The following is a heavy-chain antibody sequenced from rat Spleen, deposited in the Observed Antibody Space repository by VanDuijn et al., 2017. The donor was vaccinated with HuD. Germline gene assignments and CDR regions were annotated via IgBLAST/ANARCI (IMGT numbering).Heavy chain of an antibody. CDR2: ISSDGRRN. Sequence: EVQLVESGGGLVQPGRSMKLSCVASGFTFSNCDMAWVRQAPKKGLEWVATISSDGRRNYYRDSVKGRFTISRDNAKSTLYLQMNSLRSEDTATYYCTTEGITTVVGYFDYWGQGVMVTVSS. CDR3: TTEGITTVVGYFDY. V-gene: IGHV5-7*01. CDR1: GFTFSNCD. D-gene: IGHD1-1*01. J-gene: IGHJ2*01.